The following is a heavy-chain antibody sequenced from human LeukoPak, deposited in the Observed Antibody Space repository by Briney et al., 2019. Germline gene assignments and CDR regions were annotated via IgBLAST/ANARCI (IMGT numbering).Heavy chain of an antibody. CDR2: INPDGSRT. Sequence: GGSLRLSCAASGFTFSSNCMHWVRQGPGKGLVWVSRINPDGSRTDYAESVKGRFTISRDNAKNTLSLEMNSLGDEDTAVYYCSRDFNGRNDFWGQGTLVTVSS. V-gene: IGHV3-74*01. CDR1: GFTFSSNC. J-gene: IGHJ4*02. CDR3: SRDFNGRNDF. D-gene: IGHD1-14*01.